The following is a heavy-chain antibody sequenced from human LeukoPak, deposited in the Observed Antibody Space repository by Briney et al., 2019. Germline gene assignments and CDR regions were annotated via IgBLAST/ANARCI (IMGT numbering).Heavy chain of an antibody. CDR3: ARSTDYGDSAQAWYFDL. J-gene: IGHJ2*01. D-gene: IGHD4-17*01. CDR1: GGTFSSYA. CDR2: INPSGGST. Sequence: GASVKVSCKASGGTFSSYAISWVRQAPGQGLAWMGIINPSGGSTSYAQKFQGRVTMTRDTSTSTVYMELSSLRSEDTAVYYCARSTDYGDSAQAWYFDLWGRGTLVTVSS. V-gene: IGHV1-46*01.